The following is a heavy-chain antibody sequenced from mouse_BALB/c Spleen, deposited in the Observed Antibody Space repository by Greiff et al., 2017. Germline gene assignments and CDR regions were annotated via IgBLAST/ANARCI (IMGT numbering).Heavy chain of an antibody. CDR1: GYTFTSYW. V-gene: IGHV1S81*02. CDR2: INPSNGRT. J-gene: IGHJ4*01. Sequence: VQLQQPGAELVKPGASVKLSCKASGYTFTSYWMHWVKQRPGQGLEWIGEINPSNGRTNYNEKFKSKATLTVDKSSSTAYMQLSSLTSEDSAVYYCASYYGNYYAMDYWGQGTSVTVSS. D-gene: IGHD2-1*01. CDR3: ASYYGNYYAMDY.